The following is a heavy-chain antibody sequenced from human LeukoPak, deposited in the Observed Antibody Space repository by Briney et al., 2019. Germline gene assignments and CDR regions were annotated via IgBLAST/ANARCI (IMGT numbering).Heavy chain of an antibody. CDR3: ARGGHSSGWYYYYYMDV. CDR2: VSGSGGST. Sequence: GGSLRLSCAASGFSFSNYGMHWVRQAPGKGLEWVSAVSGSGGSTYYADSVKGRFTISRHNSKNTLYLQMDSLRVEDTAVYYCARGGHSSGWYYYYYMDVWGKGTTVTVSS. D-gene: IGHD6-19*01. V-gene: IGHV3-23*01. CDR1: GFSFSNYG. J-gene: IGHJ6*03.